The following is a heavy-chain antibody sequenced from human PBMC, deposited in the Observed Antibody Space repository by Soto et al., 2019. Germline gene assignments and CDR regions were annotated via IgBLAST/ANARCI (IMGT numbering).Heavy chain of an antibody. CDR2: ISGSGGST. CDR3: TKALYGDSSFLDY. Sequence: EVQLLESGGGLVQPGGSLRLSCAASGFTFSSYAMSWVRQAPGKGLEWVSAISGSGGSTYYADSVKGRFTISRDNSKNTLYLQMNSLRAEDTAVYYCTKALYGDSSFLDYWGQGTLVTVSS. V-gene: IGHV3-23*01. CDR1: GFTFSSYA. D-gene: IGHD4-17*01. J-gene: IGHJ4*02.